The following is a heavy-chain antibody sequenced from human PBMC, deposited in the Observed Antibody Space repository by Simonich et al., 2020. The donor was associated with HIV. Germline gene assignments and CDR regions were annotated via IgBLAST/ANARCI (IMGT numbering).Heavy chain of an antibody. D-gene: IGHD5-12*01. CDR2: INTSGTT. Sequence: QVQLQESGPGLVKPSETLSLICTVSGGSISSYYWSWIRQPAGKGLEWIGRINTSGTTNYSPSLKSRVTISVDKSKNQFSLNLSSVTAADTAVYYCARRSGYALDYWGQGTLVTVSS. V-gene: IGHV4-4*07. J-gene: IGHJ4*02. CDR3: ARRSGYALDY. CDR1: GGSISSYY.